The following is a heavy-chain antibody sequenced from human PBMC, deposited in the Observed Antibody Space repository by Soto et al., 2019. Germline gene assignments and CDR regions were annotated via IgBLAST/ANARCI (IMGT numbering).Heavy chain of an antibody. D-gene: IGHD3-22*01. CDR3: ATHYYDSSGYYYVVAFDI. Sequence: SVKVSCKASGGTFSSYAISWVRQAPGQGLEWMGGIIPIFGTANYAQKFQGRVTITADESTSTAYMELSSLRSEDTAVYYCATHYYDSSGYYYVVAFDIWGQGTTVTVSS. CDR1: GGTFSSYA. CDR2: IIPIFGTA. V-gene: IGHV1-69*13. J-gene: IGHJ3*02.